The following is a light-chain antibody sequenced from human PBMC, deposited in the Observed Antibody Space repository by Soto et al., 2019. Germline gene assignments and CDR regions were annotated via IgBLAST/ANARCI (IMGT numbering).Light chain of an antibody. CDR2: AAS. J-gene: IGKJ4*01. V-gene: IGKV1-12*01. Sequence: DIQMTQSPSSVSASVGDRVTITCRASQDISSWFAWYQQRPGKGPKILIYAASSLQGGVPSRFSGSGSGRDFTLTISSLQPEDFATYYCQQSYSFPLTFGGGTKVEIK. CDR3: QQSYSFPLT. CDR1: QDISSW.